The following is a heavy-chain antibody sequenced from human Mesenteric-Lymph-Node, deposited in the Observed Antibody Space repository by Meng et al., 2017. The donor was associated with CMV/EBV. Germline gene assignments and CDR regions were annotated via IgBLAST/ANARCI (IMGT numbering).Heavy chain of an antibody. CDR2: INPEDGEI. V-gene: IGHV1-2*02. J-gene: IGHJ3*01. Sequence: SGYTFTKYYLHWVRQAAGQGLEWMGWINPEDGEIKFAQKFQGRVIMTRDTSFSAAYMGLSRLTSDDTAIYYCVRERNAGYNDAFDVWGQGTLVTVSS. CDR1: GYTFTKYY. D-gene: IGHD3-9*01. CDR3: VRERNAGYNDAFDV.